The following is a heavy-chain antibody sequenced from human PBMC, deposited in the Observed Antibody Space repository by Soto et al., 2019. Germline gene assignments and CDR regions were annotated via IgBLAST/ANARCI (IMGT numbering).Heavy chain of an antibody. CDR1: GYSFAGYW. Sequence: GESLKISCKGSGYSFAGYWITWVRQKPGKGLEWMGRIDPSDSQTYYSPSFRGHVTISVTKSITTVFLQWSSLRASDTAMYYCARRIYDSDTGPNFQYYFDSWGQGTPVTVSS. J-gene: IGHJ4*02. V-gene: IGHV5-10-1*01. D-gene: IGHD3-22*01. CDR3: ARRIYDSDTGPNFQYYFDS. CDR2: IDPSDSQT.